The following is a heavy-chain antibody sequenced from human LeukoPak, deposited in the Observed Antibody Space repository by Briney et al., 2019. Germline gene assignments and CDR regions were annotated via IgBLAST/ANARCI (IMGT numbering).Heavy chain of an antibody. CDR2: ISSTTSTI. J-gene: IGHJ5*02. CDR3: ARDVTYYGGDWFDP. CDR1: GFTFSSYS. D-gene: IGHD4-23*01. Sequence: GGSLRLSCAASGFTFSSYSMNWVRQAPGKGLEWVSYISSTTSTIYYADSVKGRFTISRDNAKHSLYLQMNSLRAEDTAVYYCARDVTYYGGDWFDPWGQGTLVTVSS. V-gene: IGHV3-48*04.